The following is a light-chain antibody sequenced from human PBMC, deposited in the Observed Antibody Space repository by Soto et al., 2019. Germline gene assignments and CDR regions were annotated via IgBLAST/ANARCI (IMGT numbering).Light chain of an antibody. CDR3: SSYAGTYTDV. V-gene: IGLV2-11*01. CDR2: DVN. Sequence: QSVLTQPRSVSGSPGQSVTISCTGTSSDVGGYNYVSWYQQHPGKAPKLMIYDVNKRPSGVPDRFSGSKSGNTASLTISGLQAEDEADYYCSSYAGTYTDVFGTGTKLTVL. CDR1: SSDVGGYNY. J-gene: IGLJ1*01.